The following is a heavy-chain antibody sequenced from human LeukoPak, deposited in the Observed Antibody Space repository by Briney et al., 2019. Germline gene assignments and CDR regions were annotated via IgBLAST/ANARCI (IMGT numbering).Heavy chain of an antibody. CDR2: IIPIFGTA. V-gene: IGHV1-69*13. CDR1: GGTFSSYA. CDR3: ARSSLYCSSTSCYDFFDY. D-gene: IGHD2-2*01. Sequence: SVKVSCKASGGTFSSYAISWVRQAPGQGLEWMGGIIPIFGTANYAQKFQGRVTITADESTSTAYMELSSLRSEDTAVYYCARSSLYCSSTSCYDFFDYWGQGILVTVSS. J-gene: IGHJ4*02.